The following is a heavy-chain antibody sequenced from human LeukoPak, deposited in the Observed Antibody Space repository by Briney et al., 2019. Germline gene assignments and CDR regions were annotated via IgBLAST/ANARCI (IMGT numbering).Heavy chain of an antibody. CDR2: IYYSGST. D-gene: IGHD3-22*01. Sequence: PSQTLSLTCTVSGGSISSSSYYWGWIRQPPGKGLEWIGSIYYSGSTYYNPSLKSRVTISVDTSKNQFSLKLSSVTAADTAVYYCAREGYYDSSGYQLFDPWGQGTLVTVSS. CDR1: GGSISSSSYY. J-gene: IGHJ5*02. V-gene: IGHV4-39*07. CDR3: AREGYYDSSGYQLFDP.